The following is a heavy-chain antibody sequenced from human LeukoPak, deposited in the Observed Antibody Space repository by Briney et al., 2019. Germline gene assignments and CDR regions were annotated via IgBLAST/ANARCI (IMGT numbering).Heavy chain of an antibody. CDR2: ISSSGST. Sequence: SETLSLTCTVSGGSTSSRSYYWGWIRQPAGKGLEWIGRISSSGSTNYNPSLKSRVTISVDTSKNQFSLKLSSVTAADTAVYFCARGPYSYDSSGAFDIWGQGTMVTVSS. CDR3: ARGPYSYDSSGAFDI. D-gene: IGHD3-22*01. J-gene: IGHJ3*02. CDR1: GGSTSSRSYY. V-gene: IGHV4-61*02.